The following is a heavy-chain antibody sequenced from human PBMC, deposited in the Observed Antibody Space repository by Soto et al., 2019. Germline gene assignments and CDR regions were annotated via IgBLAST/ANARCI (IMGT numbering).Heavy chain of an antibody. D-gene: IGHD5-18*01. Sequence: PGGSLSLSCAASGFTFSSYAMSWVRQAPGKGLEWVSGISGSGGSTYYAASVKGRFTIYRANSKNTLYLQRNTLRAEDLAVYYCATVPAGGYNLDYFDYWGQGTLVTVS. CDR3: ATVPAGGYNLDYFDY. J-gene: IGHJ4*02. CDR2: ISGSGGST. V-gene: IGHV3-23*01. CDR1: GFTFSSYA.